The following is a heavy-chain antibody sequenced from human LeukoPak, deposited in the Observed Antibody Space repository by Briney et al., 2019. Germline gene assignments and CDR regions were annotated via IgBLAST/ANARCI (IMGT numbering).Heavy chain of an antibody. Sequence: GGSLRLSCAASGFTFSRYWMSWVRQAPGKGLEWVSVIYSGGGTYYADSVKGRFTISRDNSKNTVYLQMNSLRAEDTAVYYCARWKDGYYNWFDPWGQGTLVTVSS. J-gene: IGHJ5*02. CDR2: IYSGGGT. V-gene: IGHV3-53*01. CDR1: GFTFSRYW. CDR3: ARWKDGYYNWFDP. D-gene: IGHD5-24*01.